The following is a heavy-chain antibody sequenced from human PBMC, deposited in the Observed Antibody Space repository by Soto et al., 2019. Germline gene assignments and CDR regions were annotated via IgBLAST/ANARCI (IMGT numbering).Heavy chain of an antibody. CDR2: IDPSGSYT. CDR1: GYSFTSYW. V-gene: IGHV5-10-1*01. Sequence: GESLKISCKGSGYSFTSYWISWVRQMPGKGLEWIGRIDPSGSYTNYSPSFQGHVTISADKSISTAYLQWSSLKASDTAMYYCARDRPQGEAPLYGMDVWGQGTTVTVSS. D-gene: IGHD3-10*01. J-gene: IGHJ6*02. CDR3: ARDRPQGEAPLYGMDV.